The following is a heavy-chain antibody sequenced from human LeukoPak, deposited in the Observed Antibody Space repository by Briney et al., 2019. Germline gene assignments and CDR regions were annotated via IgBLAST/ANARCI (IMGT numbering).Heavy chain of an antibody. D-gene: IGHD7-27*01. J-gene: IGHJ4*02. Sequence: SQTLSLTCAISGDSVSSNSAAWNWFRQSPSRGLEWLGRTYYRSKWYNDYAVSVKSRITINPDTSKNQISLQLNSVTPEDTAVYYCAGGTGVFDYWGQGTLDTVSS. V-gene: IGHV6-1*01. CDR2: TYYRSKWYN. CDR3: AGGTGVFDY. CDR1: GDSVSSNSAA.